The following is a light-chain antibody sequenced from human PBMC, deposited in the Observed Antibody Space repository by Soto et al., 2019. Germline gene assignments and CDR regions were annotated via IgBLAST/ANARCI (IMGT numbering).Light chain of an antibody. V-gene: IGKV3-11*01. CDR2: DAS. CDR1: QSVSDMY. Sequence: EIVLTQSPGTLSLSPGERATLSCRASQSVSDMYLAWYQHKPGQAPRLLIYDASNRATGIPARFSGSGSGTDFTLTISSLEPEDFAVYYCQQRSNWPPYTFGQGTKLEIK. CDR3: QQRSNWPPYT. J-gene: IGKJ2*01.